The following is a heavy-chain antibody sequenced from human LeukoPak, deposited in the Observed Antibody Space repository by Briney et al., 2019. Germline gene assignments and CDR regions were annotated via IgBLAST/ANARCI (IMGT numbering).Heavy chain of an antibody. CDR1: GYSFTSHY. CDR2: INPSGSST. CDR3: ARELRRDDI. D-gene: IGHD3-22*01. Sequence: GASVKVSCKASGYSFTSHYMHWVRQAPGQGLEWLGLINPSGSSTLYAQKFQGRVTMTRDMSTTTDYMELSSLRSEDTAVYYRARELRRDDIWGQGTLVTVSS. V-gene: IGHV1-46*01. J-gene: IGHJ4*02.